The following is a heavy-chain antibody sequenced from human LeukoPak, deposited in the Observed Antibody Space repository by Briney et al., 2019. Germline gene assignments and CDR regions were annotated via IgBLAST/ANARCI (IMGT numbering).Heavy chain of an antibody. Sequence: GGSLRLSCAASGFTVRSNYMSWVRQAPGKGLEWVSVIYSGGSTYYADSVKGRFTISRHNSKNTLYLQMNSLRAEDTAVYYCARERSPPSQRIAVAGPATYYYYGMDVWGQGTTVTVSS. CDR3: ARERSPPSQRIAVAGPATYYYYGMDV. CDR1: GFTVRSNY. CDR2: IYSGGST. V-gene: IGHV3-53*04. J-gene: IGHJ6*02. D-gene: IGHD6-19*01.